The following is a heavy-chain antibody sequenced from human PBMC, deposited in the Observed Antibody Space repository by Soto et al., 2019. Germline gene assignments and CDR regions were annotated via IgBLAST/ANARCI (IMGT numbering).Heavy chain of an antibody. CDR3: ARDDSSGPYYFDY. CDR2: ISSSSSYI. Sequence: PVGSLRLSCAASGFTFSSYSMNWVRQAPGKGLEWVSSISSSSSYIYYADSVKGRFTISRDNAKNSLYLQMNSLRAEDTAVYYCARDDSSGPYYFDYWGQGTLVTVSS. J-gene: IGHJ4*02. CDR1: GFTFSSYS. V-gene: IGHV3-21*01. D-gene: IGHD6-19*01.